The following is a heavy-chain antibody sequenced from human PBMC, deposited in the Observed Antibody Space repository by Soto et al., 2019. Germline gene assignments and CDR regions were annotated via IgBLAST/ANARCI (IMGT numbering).Heavy chain of an antibody. D-gene: IGHD3-22*01. CDR1: GGPMSSYW. J-gene: IGHJ4*02. CDR3: ARLLLGYYDSNPYPYYFDS. V-gene: IGHV4-59*01. Sequence: TETLSLTGTVSGGPMSSYWWSWIRQSPGRGLGCLGYIKNSGSTKYNPSPESRVTISLDTSKNQFSLTLSSATAADTALYYCARLLLGYYDSNPYPYYFDSWGQGSLVTVSS. CDR2: IKNSGST.